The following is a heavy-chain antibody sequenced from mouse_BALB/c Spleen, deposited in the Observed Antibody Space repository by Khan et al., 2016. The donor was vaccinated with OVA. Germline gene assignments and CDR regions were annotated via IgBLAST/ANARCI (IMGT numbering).Heavy chain of an antibody. CDR1: GFTFSSYG. J-gene: IGHJ3*01. CDR2: ISNGGSYT. CDR3: ARHRFTSPAAWFAY. D-gene: IGHD1-1*01. V-gene: IGHV5-6*01. Sequence: EVQGVESGGDLVKPGGSLKLSCEASGFTFSSYGMSWVRQTPDKRLEWVATISNGGSYTYYPDSVKGRLTIYRDNAKNTLYLQMSSLKSEDTAMYYCARHRFTSPAAWFAYWGQGTLVTVSA.